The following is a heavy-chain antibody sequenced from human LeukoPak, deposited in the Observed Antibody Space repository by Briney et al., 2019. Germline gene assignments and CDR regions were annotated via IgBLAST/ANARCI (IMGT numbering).Heavy chain of an antibody. CDR2: TYYRPKWYN. CDR3: ARVGYSSVWTPFAMDV. CDR1: GDSVSSNSDA. Sequence: SQTLSLTCTISGDSVSSNSDAWNWIRQSPSRGLEWLGRTYYRPKWYNDYAVSVKSRITINPDTSKNQFSLQLNSVTPEDTPVYYCARVGYSSVWTPFAMDVWGQGTTVTVSS. J-gene: IGHJ6*02. V-gene: IGHV6-1*01. D-gene: IGHD6-19*01.